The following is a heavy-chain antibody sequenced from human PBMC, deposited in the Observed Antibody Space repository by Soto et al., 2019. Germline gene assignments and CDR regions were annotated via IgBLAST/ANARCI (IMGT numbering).Heavy chain of an antibody. CDR1: GGSISSGDYY. CDR2: IYYSGST. D-gene: IGHD3-10*01. J-gene: IGHJ6*02. Sequence: ASETLSLTCTVSGGSISSGDYYWSWIRQPPGKGLEWIGYIYYSGSTYYNPSLKSRVTISVDTSKNQFSLKLSSVTAADTAVYYCARGDRYYGSGSYGYYYYGMDVWGQGTTVTVSS. V-gene: IGHV4-30-4*01. CDR3: ARGDRYYGSGSYGYYYYGMDV.